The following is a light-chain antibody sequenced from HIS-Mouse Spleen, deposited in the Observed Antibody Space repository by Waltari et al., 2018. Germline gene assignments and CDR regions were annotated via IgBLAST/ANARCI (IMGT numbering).Light chain of an antibody. CDR2: DAS. CDR1: QSVSSY. Sequence: EIVLTQSPATLSFFPGVRAARSCRASQSVSSYLAWYQQKPGQAPRLLIYDASNRATGIPARFSGSGSGTDFTLTISSLEPEDFAVYYCQQRSNWPTFGGGTKVEIK. J-gene: IGKJ4*01. V-gene: IGKV3-11*01. CDR3: QQRSNWPT.